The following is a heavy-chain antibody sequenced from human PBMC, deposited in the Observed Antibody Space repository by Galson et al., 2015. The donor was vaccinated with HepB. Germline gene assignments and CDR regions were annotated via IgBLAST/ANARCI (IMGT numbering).Heavy chain of an antibody. J-gene: IGHJ4*02. D-gene: IGHD3-3*01. CDR1: GFTFSDYG. V-gene: IGHV3-30*18. CDR3: AKDGYDDWSDYSYYFDY. Sequence: SLRLSCAASGFTFSDYGMHWVRQAPGKGLEWVAVISFDGSNKYYADSVKGRFTISRDNTKNTLYLQMNSLRAADTAVYYCAKDGYDDWSDYSYYFDYWGQGTLVTVSS. CDR2: ISFDGSNK.